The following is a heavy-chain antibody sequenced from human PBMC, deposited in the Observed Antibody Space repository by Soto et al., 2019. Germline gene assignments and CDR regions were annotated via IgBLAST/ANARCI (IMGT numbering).Heavy chain of an antibody. CDR2: IIPIFGTA. CDR3: AREWRYYDKTGMDV. J-gene: IGHJ6*02. CDR1: GGTFSSYA. D-gene: IGHD3-22*01. V-gene: IGHV1-69*13. Sequence: ASVKVSCKASGGTFSSYAISWVRQAPGQGLEWMGGIIPIFGTANYAQKFQGRVTITADESTSTAYMELSSLRSEDTAMYYCAREWRYYDKTGMDVWGQGTTVTVSS.